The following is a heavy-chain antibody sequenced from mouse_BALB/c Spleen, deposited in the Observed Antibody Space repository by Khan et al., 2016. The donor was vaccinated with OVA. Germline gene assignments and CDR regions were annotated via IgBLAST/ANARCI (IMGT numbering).Heavy chain of an antibody. CDR3: TRNGFGNYGSWDY. CDR2: IYPVNSDT. Sequence: MQLEESGTVLARPGASVKMSCKGSGYTFTNYWMHWVKQRPGQGLEWIGVIYPVNSDTNYNQKFKGKAKVTAVTSTSTAYMALNSLTNEDSAVYYCTRNGFGNYGSWDYWGQGTTLTVSS. CDR1: GYTFTNYW. V-gene: IGHV1-5*01. D-gene: IGHD2-1*01. J-gene: IGHJ2*01.